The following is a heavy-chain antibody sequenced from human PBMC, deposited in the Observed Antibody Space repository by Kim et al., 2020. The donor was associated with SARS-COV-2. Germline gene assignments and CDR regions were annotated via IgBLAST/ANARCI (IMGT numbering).Heavy chain of an antibody. D-gene: IGHD1-26*01. CDR2: VFQSGRT. Sequence: SQTLSLTCSVSGASINTFYWSWLRQAPGKGLEWIGYVFQSGRTKYNPSLKSRVTISLDTTKNQVSLTFKSVTAADTAIYFCARDLGISGTDFHYFYGLAV. V-gene: IGHV4-59*13. CDR3: ARDLGISGTDFHYFYGLAV. CDR1: GASINTFY. J-gene: IGHJ6*01.